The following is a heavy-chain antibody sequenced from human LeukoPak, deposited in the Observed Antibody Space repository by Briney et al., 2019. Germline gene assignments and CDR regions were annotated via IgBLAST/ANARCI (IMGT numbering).Heavy chain of an antibody. Sequence: SETLSLTCTVSGGSISSYYWSWIRQPAGKGLEWIGRIYTSGSTNYNPSLKSRVTMSVDTSKNQFSLKLSSVTAADTAVYYCARGPTDRKGGTYYYDSSGPTYYFDYWGQGTLVTVSS. V-gene: IGHV4-4*07. CDR1: GGSISSYY. CDR3: ARGPTDRKGGTYYYDSSGPTYYFDY. D-gene: IGHD3-22*01. CDR2: IYTSGST. J-gene: IGHJ4*02.